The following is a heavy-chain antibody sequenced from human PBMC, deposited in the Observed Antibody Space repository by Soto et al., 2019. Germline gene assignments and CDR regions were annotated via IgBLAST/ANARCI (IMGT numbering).Heavy chain of an antibody. V-gene: IGHV4-59*08. CDR2: IYYRANP. J-gene: IGHJ6*02. Sequence: PSETLSLTCTVSGWSINTYYWSWIRQPPGKGLEWIGYIYYRANPNYNPSLKSRVTISQDTSKNQFSLKLSSVTAADTAIYYCARLLYRSGSSYSGNYYYYTMDVWGQGNTVTVSS. CDR3: ARLLYRSGSSYSGNYYYYTMDV. CDR1: GWSINTYY. D-gene: IGHD3-10*01.